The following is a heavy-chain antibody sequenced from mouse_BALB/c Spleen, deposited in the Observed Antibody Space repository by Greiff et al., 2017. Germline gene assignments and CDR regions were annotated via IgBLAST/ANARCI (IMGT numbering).Heavy chain of an antibody. D-gene: IGHD2-1*01. V-gene: IGHV5-6-5*01. CDR3: ARPGKLYAMDD. CDR1: GFTFSSYA. J-gene: IGHJ4*01. Sequence: EVQVVESGGGLVKPGGSLKLSCAASGFTFSSYAMSWVRQTPEKRLEWVASISSGGSTYYPDSVKGRFTISRDNARNILYLQMSSLRSEDTAMYYCARPGKLYAMDDWGQGTSVTVSS. CDR2: ISSGGST.